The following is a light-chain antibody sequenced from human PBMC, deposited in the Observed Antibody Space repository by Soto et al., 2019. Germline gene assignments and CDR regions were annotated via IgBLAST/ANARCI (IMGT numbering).Light chain of an antibody. J-gene: IGKJ1*01. CDR2: DAS. Sequence: DIQMTQSPSTLSASVGDTVTITCRASQSISTWSAWYQQKPWKAPELVIYDASKLHRGVPSRFSGSESGTEFTLTISGLQPDDFATYYCHQCHNYPKTFGQGTKVEIK. CDR3: HQCHNYPKT. V-gene: IGKV1-5*01. CDR1: QSISTW.